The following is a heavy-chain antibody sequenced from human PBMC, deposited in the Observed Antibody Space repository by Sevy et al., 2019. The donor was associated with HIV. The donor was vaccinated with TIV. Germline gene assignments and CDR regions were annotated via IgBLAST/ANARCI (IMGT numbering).Heavy chain of an antibody. CDR2: INSDGTSR. D-gene: IGHD2-21*01. J-gene: IGHJ4*02. CDR1: EFTLSNYW. V-gene: IGHV3-74*01. Sequence: GGSLRLSCVASEFTLSNYWMHWVRQGPGKGLVWVSRINSDGTSRSYADFVEGRFTISRYTAENTLYLQMNSRRVEDTAVYYCARSDSLQTPQPDSWGQGTVVTVSS. CDR3: ARSDSLQTPQPDS.